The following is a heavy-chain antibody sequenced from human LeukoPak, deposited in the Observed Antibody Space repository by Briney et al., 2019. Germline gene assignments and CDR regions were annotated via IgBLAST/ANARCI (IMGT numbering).Heavy chain of an antibody. V-gene: IGHV3-30*03. J-gene: IGHJ4*02. CDR2: ISYDGSNN. D-gene: IGHD3-9*01. Sequence: GGSLRLSCAASGFTFSSYAMHWVRQAPGKGLEWVAVISYDGSNNYYADSVKGRFTISRDNSKNTLYLQMNSLRAEDTAVYYCADILTGYPDYWGQGTLVTVSS. CDR3: ADILTGYPDY. CDR1: GFTFSSYA.